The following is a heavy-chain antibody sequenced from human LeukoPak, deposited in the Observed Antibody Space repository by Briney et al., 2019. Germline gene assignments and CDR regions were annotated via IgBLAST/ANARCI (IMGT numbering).Heavy chain of an antibody. CDR2: IYYSVST. CDR1: GGSISSGDYY. J-gene: IGHJ3*02. V-gene: IGHV4-30-4*01. CDR3: ARGLGSDAFDI. Sequence: SETLSLTCTVSGGSISSGDYYWCWIRQPQGKGLEWIVYIYYSVSTYYNPSLKSRVTISVDTSKNQFSLKLSSVTAADTAVYYCARGLGSDAFDIWGQGTMVTVSS.